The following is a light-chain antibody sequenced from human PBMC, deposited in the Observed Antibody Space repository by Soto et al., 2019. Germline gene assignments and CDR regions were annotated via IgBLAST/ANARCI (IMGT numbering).Light chain of an antibody. J-gene: IGKJ1*01. Sequence: IQMTQTPSTLSASVGDRVTITFRASQNVTTWLAWYQHKPGKAPKLLLYDVSNLESGVPSRFSGSGSGTEFTLTISSLQSDDFATYFCQQYDSYRTFGQGTKVDI. V-gene: IGKV1-5*01. CDR3: QQYDSYRT. CDR2: DVS. CDR1: QNVTTW.